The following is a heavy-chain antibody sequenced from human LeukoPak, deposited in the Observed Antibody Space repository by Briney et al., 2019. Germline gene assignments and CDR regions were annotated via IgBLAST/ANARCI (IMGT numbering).Heavy chain of an antibody. D-gene: IGHD2-8*01. J-gene: IGHJ6*02. CDR2: IYYSGSA. CDR1: GGSISSYY. V-gene: IGHV4-59*08. CDR3: ARINADPYYYYGMDV. Sequence: SETLSLTCTVSGGSISSYYWSWIRQPPGKGLEWIGYIYYSGSANYNPSLKSRVTISVDTSKNQFSLKLCSVTAADTAVYYCARINADPYYYYGMDVWGQGTRSPSP.